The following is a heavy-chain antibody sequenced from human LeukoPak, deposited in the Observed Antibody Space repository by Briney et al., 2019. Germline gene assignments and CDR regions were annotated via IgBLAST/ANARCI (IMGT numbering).Heavy chain of an antibody. J-gene: IGHJ4*02. D-gene: IGHD3-22*01. Sequence: PGGSLRLSCAASGFTFSSYAMSWVRQAPGRGLEWVSTISGGGSTYYSDSVKGRFTISRDNSKNTLYLQMNSLRAEDTAIYYCARENWVYNWKYDSSGSGINYWGQGTLVTVSS. CDR1: GFTFSSYA. CDR2: ISGGGST. CDR3: ARENWVYNWKYDSSGSGINY. V-gene: IGHV3-23*01.